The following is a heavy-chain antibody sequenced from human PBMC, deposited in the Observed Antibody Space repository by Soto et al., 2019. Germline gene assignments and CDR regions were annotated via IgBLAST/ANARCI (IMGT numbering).Heavy chain of an antibody. CDR1: GASINKYY. CDR3: AGLYYEFWSDYTVKGFDP. D-gene: IGHD3-3*01. CDR2: VHDNGKT. Sequence: PSETLSLTCSVSGASINKYYWTWIRQAPGKGLEWFGHVHDNGKTNYSPSLRTRVTISLDTFRNHFSLNVTSVTAADTAVYYCAGLYYEFWSDYTVKGFDPCGQGTLVTVAS. V-gene: IGHV4-59*01. J-gene: IGHJ5*02.